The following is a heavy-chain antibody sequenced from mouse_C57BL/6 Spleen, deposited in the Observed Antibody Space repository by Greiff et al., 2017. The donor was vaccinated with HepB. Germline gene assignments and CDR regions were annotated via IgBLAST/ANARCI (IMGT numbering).Heavy chain of an antibody. V-gene: IGHV1-55*01. CDR2: IYPGSGST. CDR1: GYTFTSYW. Sequence: VQLQQPGAELVKPGASVKMSCKASGYTFTSYWITWVKQRPGQGLEWIGDIYPGSGSTNYNEKFKSKATLTVDTSSSTAYMQLSSLTSEDSAVYYCARDVDYERGYYFDYWGQGTTLTVSS. D-gene: IGHD2-4*01. CDR3: ARDVDYERGYYFDY. J-gene: IGHJ2*01.